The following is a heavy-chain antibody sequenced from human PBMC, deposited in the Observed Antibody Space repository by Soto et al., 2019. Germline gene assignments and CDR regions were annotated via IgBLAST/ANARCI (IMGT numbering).Heavy chain of an antibody. V-gene: IGHV4-4*07. J-gene: IGHJ2*01. CDR3: ARHFDVDPSLDQYYFDL. CDR2: IYASGRT. CDR1: GVSITPYF. Sequence: QVQLQESGPGLVKPSETLSLTCTVSGVSITPYFWSWIRQPAGKAPEWVGHIYASGRTTYNPSLKSRVTMFVSQTQVSLRLTSVTAADTAGYYCARHFDVDPSLDQYYFDLWGRGALVTVSS. D-gene: IGHD3-9*01.